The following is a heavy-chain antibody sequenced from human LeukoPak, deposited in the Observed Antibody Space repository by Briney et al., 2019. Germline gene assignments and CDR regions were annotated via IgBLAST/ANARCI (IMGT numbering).Heavy chain of an antibody. D-gene: IGHD3-3*01. Sequence: GGSLRLSCAASGFTFSSYGMHWVRQAPGKGLEWVAVISYDGSNKYYADSVKGRFTISRDNSKNTLYLQMNSLRAEDTAVYYCAKEYYDFWSGYYWVAVDYMDVWGKGTTVTVSS. CDR2: ISYDGSNK. J-gene: IGHJ6*03. CDR1: GFTFSSYG. CDR3: AKEYYDFWSGYYWVAVDYMDV. V-gene: IGHV3-30*18.